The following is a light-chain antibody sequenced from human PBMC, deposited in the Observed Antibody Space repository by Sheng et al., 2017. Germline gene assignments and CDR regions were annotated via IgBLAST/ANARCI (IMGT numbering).Light chain of an antibody. CDR3: QQRSKWPGS. V-gene: IGKV3-11*01. CDR2: DTS. CDR1: QSVATY. J-gene: IGKJ2*03. Sequence: EIVLTQSPTRLSXSPGDSATLSCRASQSVATYLAWYQQKPGQTPRLLIYDTSKRATGIPARFSGGGFGTVFSLTISNLEPEDFAVYYCQQRSKWPGSFGQGTKLEI.